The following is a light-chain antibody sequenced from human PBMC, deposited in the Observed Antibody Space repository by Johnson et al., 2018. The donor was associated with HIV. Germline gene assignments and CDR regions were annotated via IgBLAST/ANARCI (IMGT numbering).Light chain of an antibody. CDR2: ENN. V-gene: IGLV1-51*02. Sequence: QSVLTQPPSVSAAPGQKVTISCSGSSSNIGNNYVSWYQQLPGTAPKLLIYENNKQPSGIPDRFYGSKSGTSATLAITGLQTGDEADYYCGTWDSSLSASYVVGTGTKVTVL. J-gene: IGLJ1*01. CDR3: GTWDSSLSASYV. CDR1: SSNIGNNY.